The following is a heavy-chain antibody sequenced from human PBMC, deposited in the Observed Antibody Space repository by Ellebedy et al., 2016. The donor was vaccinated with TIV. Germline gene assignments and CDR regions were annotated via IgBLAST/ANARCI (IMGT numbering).Heavy chain of an antibody. CDR1: GFTFSSYA. CDR2: IHGSGGST. J-gene: IGHJ4*02. V-gene: IGHV3-23*01. CDR3: TRDSGWEESD. D-gene: IGHD1-26*01. Sequence: GGSLRLSXAATGFTFSSYAMSWVRQAPGNGLEWVSAIHGSGGSTYYADSVKGRFTTSRDNSKNTLHLQMNSLRVEDTAVYFCTRDSGWEESDWGQGTLVIVSS.